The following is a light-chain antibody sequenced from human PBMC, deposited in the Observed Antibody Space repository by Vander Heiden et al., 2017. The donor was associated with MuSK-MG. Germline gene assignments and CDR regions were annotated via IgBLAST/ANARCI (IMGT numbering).Light chain of an antibody. V-gene: IGKV3-20*01. J-gene: IGKJ5*01. CDR2: GAS. Sequence: EIVLTQSPGTLSLSPGERATLSCRASQSVSSSYLAWYQQKPGQAPRLLIYGASSRATGIPDRFSGSGYGTDFTLTISRLEPEDFAVYYCQQYGSSPSIPFGQGTRLEIK. CDR1: QSVSSSY. CDR3: QQYGSSPSIP.